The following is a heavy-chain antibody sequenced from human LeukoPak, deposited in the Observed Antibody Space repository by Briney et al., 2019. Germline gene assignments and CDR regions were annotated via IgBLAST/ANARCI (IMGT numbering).Heavy chain of an antibody. CDR3: ATDSSSSDRAYYYGMDV. D-gene: IGHD6-6*01. CDR2: FDPEDGET. CDR1: GYTLTELS. Sequence: ASVKVSCKVSGYTLTELSMHWVRQAPGKGLEWMGGFDPEDGETIYAQKFQGRVTMTEDTSTDTAYMELSSLRSEDTAVYYCATDSSSSDRAYYYGMDVWGQGTTVTVSS. V-gene: IGHV1-24*01. J-gene: IGHJ6*02.